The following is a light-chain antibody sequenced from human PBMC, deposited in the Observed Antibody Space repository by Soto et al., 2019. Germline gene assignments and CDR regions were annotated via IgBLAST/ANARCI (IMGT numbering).Light chain of an antibody. V-gene: IGKV3-20*01. CDR1: QSVSNNY. J-gene: IGKJ5*01. Sequence: EIVLTQSPGTLSLSPGERATLSCRTSQSVSNNYLAWYQQKPGQAPRLLIYGASSRATGIPDRFSGGGSGTDFSLTISRLEPEDFAVYYCQHYVTSSITFGQGTRLEIK. CDR2: GAS. CDR3: QHYVTSSIT.